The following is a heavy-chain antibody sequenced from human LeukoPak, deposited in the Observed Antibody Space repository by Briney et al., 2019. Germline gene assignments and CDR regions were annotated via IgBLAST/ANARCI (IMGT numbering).Heavy chain of an antibody. Sequence: ASVRVSCKASGYPFIAHFLNWVRQAPGQGLEWMGNIDTTTGNPRYAQDFTGRFVFSLDTSVSTAYLQITSLKADDTAAYYCVRGTPTPGMDYWGQGTQVTVSS. CDR3: VRGTPTPGMDY. V-gene: IGHV7-4-1*02. D-gene: IGHD3-10*01. CDR1: GYPFIAHF. J-gene: IGHJ4*02. CDR2: IDTTTGNP.